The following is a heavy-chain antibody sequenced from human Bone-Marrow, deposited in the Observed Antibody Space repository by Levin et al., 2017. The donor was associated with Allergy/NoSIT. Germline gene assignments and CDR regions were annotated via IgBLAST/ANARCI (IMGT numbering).Heavy chain of an antibody. CDR1: GILFSSYD. Sequence: GESLKISCAASGILFSSYDMNWVRQAPGKGLEWVSSISDGGNYIYYADSVKGRFTISRDNAKNSLFLQMNSLRAEDTAVYYCASWAMYHYDRSAFDYFYYAMDVWGQGTTVTVSS. CDR3: ASWAMYHYDRSAFDYFYYAMDV. D-gene: IGHD3-22*01. CDR2: ISDGGNYI. V-gene: IGHV3-21*01. J-gene: IGHJ6*02.